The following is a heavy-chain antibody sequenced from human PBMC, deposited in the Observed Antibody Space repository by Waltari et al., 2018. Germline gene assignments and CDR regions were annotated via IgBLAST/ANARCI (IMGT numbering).Heavy chain of an antibody. Sequence: QVQLVQSGAEVKKPGSSVKVSCKASGGTFSSYAISWVRQAPGQGLEWMGGIIPIFGTANYAQKFQGRVTITTDESTSTAYMELSSLRSEDTAVYYCASDRDPPLYSGSSTPWFDPWGQGTLVTVSS. D-gene: IGHD1-26*01. CDR3: ASDRDPPLYSGSSTPWFDP. CDR1: GGTFSSYA. J-gene: IGHJ5*02. V-gene: IGHV1-69*05. CDR2: IIPIFGTA.